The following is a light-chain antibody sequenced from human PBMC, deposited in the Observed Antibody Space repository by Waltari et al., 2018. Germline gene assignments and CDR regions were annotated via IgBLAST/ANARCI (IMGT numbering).Light chain of an antibody. CDR1: SSNIGSDY. Sequence: QSVLPQPPSASGTPGQRVTIPCSGRSSNIGSDYVYWFQQLPGTAPNLLIYKNNHQPSGVPDRFSGSKSGTSASLAISGLRSEDEADYYCASWDDSLSGWVFGGGTKLTLL. CDR2: KNN. CDR3: ASWDDSLSGWV. V-gene: IGLV1-47*01. J-gene: IGLJ3*02.